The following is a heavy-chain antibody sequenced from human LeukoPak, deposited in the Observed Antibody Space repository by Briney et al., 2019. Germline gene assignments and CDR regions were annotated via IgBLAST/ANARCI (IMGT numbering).Heavy chain of an antibody. V-gene: IGHV1-18*04. D-gene: IGHD6-19*01. CDR3: ARHSGSGWQALGY. CDR2: TSYNGNT. Sequence: ASVKVSCTASGGTFSSYGISWVRQAPGLGLEWMGWTSYNGNTNYAQKFQDRVTMTTDTSTTTAYMELRSLESDDTAVYYCARHSGSGWQALGYWGQGTLVTVSS. J-gene: IGHJ4*02. CDR1: GGTFSSYG.